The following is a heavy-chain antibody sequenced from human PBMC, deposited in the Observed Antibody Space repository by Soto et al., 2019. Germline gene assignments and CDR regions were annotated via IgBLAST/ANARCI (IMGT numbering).Heavy chain of an antibody. D-gene: IGHD2-8*01. CDR2: IYPGDSDT. V-gene: IGHV5-51*01. CDR1: GYSFTSYW. J-gene: IGHJ3*02. CDR3: ATRYCTNGVCSPYAFDI. Sequence: GESLKISCKGSGYSFTSYWIGWVRQMPGKGLEWMGIIYPGDSDTRYSPSFQGQVTISADKSISTAYLQWSSLKASDTAMYYCATRYCTNGVCSPYAFDIWGQGTMVTVSS.